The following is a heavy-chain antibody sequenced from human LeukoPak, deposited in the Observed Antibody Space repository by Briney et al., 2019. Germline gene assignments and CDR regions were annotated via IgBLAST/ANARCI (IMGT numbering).Heavy chain of an antibody. V-gene: IGHV4-31*03. D-gene: IGHD3-22*01. Sequence: SETLSLTCTVSGGSISSGGYYWSWIRQHPGKGLEWIVYIYYSGSTYYNPSLKSRVTISVDTSKNQFSLKLSSVTAADTAVYYCARTVYPYYYDSSGYYFFDYWGQGTLVTVSS. CDR3: ARTVYPYYYDSSGYYFFDY. CDR2: IYYSGST. J-gene: IGHJ4*02. CDR1: GGSISSGGYY.